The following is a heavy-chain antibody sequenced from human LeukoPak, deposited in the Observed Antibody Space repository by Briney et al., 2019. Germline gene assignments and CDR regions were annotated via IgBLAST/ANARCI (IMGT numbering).Heavy chain of an antibody. J-gene: IGHJ4*02. V-gene: IGHV4-34*01. D-gene: IGHD2-8*01. CDR1: GGSFSGYY. Sequence: SETLSLTCAVYGGSFSGYYWSWIRQPPGKGLEWIGEINHSGRTNYNPSLTSRVTISVDTSKNQFSLELSSVTAADTAVYYCARGVLVTVYAAFDYWGQGTLVTVSS. CDR3: ARGVLVTVYAAFDY. CDR2: INHSGRT.